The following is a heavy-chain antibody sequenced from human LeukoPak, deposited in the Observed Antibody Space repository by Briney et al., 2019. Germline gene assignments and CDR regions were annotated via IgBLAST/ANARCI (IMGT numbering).Heavy chain of an antibody. CDR2: INPSVGGT. CDR1: GYGSTSYY. D-gene: IGHD3-10*01. Sequence: ASVKVSCKAFGYGSTSYYIHWVRQAPGQGLEWMGIINPSVGGTTYARKFQGRVTMTRDTSTSTVYMELSSLRSEDTAVYYCARHGSGRYYPAEGRVDYWGQGTLVTVSS. J-gene: IGHJ4*02. CDR3: ARHGSGRYYPAEGRVDY. V-gene: IGHV1-46*03.